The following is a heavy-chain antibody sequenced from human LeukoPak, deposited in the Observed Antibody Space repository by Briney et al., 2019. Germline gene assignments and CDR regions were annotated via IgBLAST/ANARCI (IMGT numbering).Heavy chain of an antibody. CDR3: ASPVRRVGAAPTDY. Sequence: SETLSLTCTVSGGSISSSSYYWGWIRQPPGKGLEWIVSIYYSGSTYYNPSPKSRVTISVDTSKNQFSLKLSSVTAADTAVYYCASPVRRVGAAPTDYWGQGTLVTVSS. D-gene: IGHD6-6*01. V-gene: IGHV4-39*07. CDR2: IYYSGST. CDR1: GGSISSSSYY. J-gene: IGHJ4*02.